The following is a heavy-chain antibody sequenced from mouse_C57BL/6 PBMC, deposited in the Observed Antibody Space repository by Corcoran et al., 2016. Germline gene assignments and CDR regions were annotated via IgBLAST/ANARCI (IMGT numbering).Heavy chain of an antibody. CDR1: GYTFNDYY. J-gene: IGHJ2*01. CDR2: IFPGSGST. D-gene: IGHD1-1*01. CDR3: LYYGSSEGY. V-gene: IGHV1-75*01. Sequence: QVQLQKSGPELVKPGDSVTISCTASGYTFNDYYINWVEQRYGPGLEWIGWIFPGSGSTYYNEKFKGKATLNVDKSSSTAYMLLSSLTSEDSAVYFCLYYGSSEGYWGQGTTLTVSS.